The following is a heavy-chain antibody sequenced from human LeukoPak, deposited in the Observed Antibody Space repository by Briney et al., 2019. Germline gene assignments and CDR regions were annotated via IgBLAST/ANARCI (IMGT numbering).Heavy chain of an antibody. V-gene: IGHV3-23*01. CDR3: ATEKGDSPDY. J-gene: IGHJ4*02. Sequence: GGSLRLSCAASGFTFSNYAMSWVRQAPGKGLEWVSGISGSGGNTYYTDSVKGRFTISRDNSKNTLFLQVSSLRADDTAIYYCATEKGDSPDYWGQGTLVTVSS. CDR2: ISGSGGNT. CDR1: GFTFSNYA. D-gene: IGHD2-21*01.